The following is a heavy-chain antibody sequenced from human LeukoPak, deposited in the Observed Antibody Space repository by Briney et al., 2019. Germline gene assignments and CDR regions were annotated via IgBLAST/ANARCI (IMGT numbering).Heavy chain of an antibody. Sequence: PGGSLRLSCAASGFTFRNYAMSWVRQAPGKGREWVATISGSGVDTDYADSVKDRFPISRDNSRNTLYLQMNSLRAEDTAVYYCAKHQDWTVTVPDYWGQGTLVTVSS. D-gene: IGHD4-17*01. CDR3: AKHQDWTVTVPDY. CDR2: ISGSGVDT. J-gene: IGHJ4*02. V-gene: IGHV3-23*01. CDR1: GFTFRNYA.